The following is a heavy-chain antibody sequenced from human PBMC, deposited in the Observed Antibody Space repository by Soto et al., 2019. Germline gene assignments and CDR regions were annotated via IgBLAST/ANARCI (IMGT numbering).Heavy chain of an antibody. J-gene: IGHJ6*02. CDR2: IYSGGST. Sequence: GGSLRLSCAASGFTVSNNFMSWVRQAPGMGLEWVSVIYSGGSTYFADSVKGRFTISRDNTKNSLSLQMNSLRAEDTAVYYCAREETAWPLAYGLDVWGQGTTVTVSS. CDR3: AREETAWPLAYGLDV. CDR1: GFTVSNNF. V-gene: IGHV3-53*01. D-gene: IGHD2-21*02.